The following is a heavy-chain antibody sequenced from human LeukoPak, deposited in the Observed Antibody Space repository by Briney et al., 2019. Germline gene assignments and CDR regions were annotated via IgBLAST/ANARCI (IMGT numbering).Heavy chain of an antibody. CDR3: ARVGIISEPTATFYFDY. Sequence: PSETLSLTCTVSGGSTSSGDYYWSWIRQHPGKGLEWIGYIFYTGSTYYNPSLNSRINISVVTSKNQFSLQLSSVTAADTAVYYCARVGIISEPTATFYFDYWGQGTLVTVSS. V-gene: IGHV4-31*03. CDR1: GGSTSSGDYY. D-gene: IGHD1-1*01. J-gene: IGHJ4*02. CDR2: IFYTGST.